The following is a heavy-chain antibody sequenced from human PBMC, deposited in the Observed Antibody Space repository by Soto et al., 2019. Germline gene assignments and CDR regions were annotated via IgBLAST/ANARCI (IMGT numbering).Heavy chain of an antibody. V-gene: IGHV3-30*03. Sequence: GGSLRLSCAASGFTFSSYGMHWVRQAPGKGLEWVAVISYDGSNKYYADSVKGRFTISRDNSKNTLYLQMNSLRAEDTAVYYCARVVPAAMYYYYGMDVWGQWPTVTVSS. D-gene: IGHD2-2*01. J-gene: IGHJ6*02. CDR3: ARVVPAAMYYYYGMDV. CDR1: GFTFSSYG. CDR2: ISYDGSNK.